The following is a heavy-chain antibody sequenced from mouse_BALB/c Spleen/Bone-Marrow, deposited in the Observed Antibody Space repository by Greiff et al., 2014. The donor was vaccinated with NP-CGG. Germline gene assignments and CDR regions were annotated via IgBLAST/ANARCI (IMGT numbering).Heavy chain of an antibody. V-gene: IGHV1S81*02. CDR1: GYTFTSYY. J-gene: IGHJ2*01. CDR3: TRWYYGNYFDY. CDR2: INPSNGGT. Sequence: LVESGAELVKPGASVKLSCKASGYTFTSYYMYWVKQRPGQGLEWIGEINPSNGGTNFNEKFKSKATLTVDKSSGTAYMQLSSLTSEDSAVYYCTRWYYGNYFDYWGQGTTLTVSS. D-gene: IGHD2-1*01.